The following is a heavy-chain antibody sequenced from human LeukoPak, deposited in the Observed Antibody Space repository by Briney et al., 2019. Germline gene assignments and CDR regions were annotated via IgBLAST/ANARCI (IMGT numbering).Heavy chain of an antibody. CDR1: GDSISSNSAA. V-gene: IGHV6-1*01. J-gene: IGHJ3*02. CDR3: ARGRTYYDFWSGYGSKNAFDI. CDR2: TYYRSKWYN. D-gene: IGHD3-3*01. Sequence: SQTLSLTCAISGDSISSNSAAWNWIRQSPSRGLEWLGRTYYRSKWYNDYAVSVKSRITINPDTSNNQFSLQLNSVTPADTAVYYCARGRTYYDFWSGYGSKNAFDIWGQGTMVTVSS.